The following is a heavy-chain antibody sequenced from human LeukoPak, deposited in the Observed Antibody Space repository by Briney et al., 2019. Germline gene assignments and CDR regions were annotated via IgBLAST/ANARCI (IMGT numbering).Heavy chain of an antibody. J-gene: IGHJ4*02. CDR2: INPKNGDT. Sequence: VASVKVSCKASGYILTAYYMDWVRQVPGQGLEWMGWINPKNGDTNYAAKFQGRVTMTRDTSICTVYMELSRLTSDDTAVYYCARMPTEPLWGQGALVTVSS. D-gene: IGHD2-2*01. CDR1: GYILTAYY. V-gene: IGHV1-2*02. CDR3: ARMPTEPL.